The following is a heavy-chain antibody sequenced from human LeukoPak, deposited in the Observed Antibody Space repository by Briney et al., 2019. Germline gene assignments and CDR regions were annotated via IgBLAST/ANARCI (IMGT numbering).Heavy chain of an antibody. V-gene: IGHV1-46*01. Sequence: ASVKVSCKASGYTFTSYYIHWVRQAPGQGLEWMGIIDPGDGSTNYAQRFQGGVTMTRDTSTSTVYMEVSSLRSEDTAVYYCARSKRNFDYWGQGALVTVSS. CDR1: GYTFTSYY. CDR2: IDPGDGST. CDR3: ARSKRNFDY. J-gene: IGHJ4*02.